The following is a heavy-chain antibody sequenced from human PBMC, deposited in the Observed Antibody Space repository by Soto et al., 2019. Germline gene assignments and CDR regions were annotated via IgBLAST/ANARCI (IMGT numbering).Heavy chain of an antibody. CDR1: GFTFGSYG. Sequence: QVRLVESGGDLVQPGRSLRLSCAASGFTFGSYGMHWVRQAPGKGLEWVAMISYDGRHQYYADSVKGRFTISRDNFKDTLYLQMNGLTPEDTAIYFCARELDIPPDYYSDYWGQGNLVTVSS. D-gene: IGHD5-12*01. CDR2: ISYDGRHQ. CDR3: ARELDIPPDYYSDY. J-gene: IGHJ4*02. V-gene: IGHV3-30*03.